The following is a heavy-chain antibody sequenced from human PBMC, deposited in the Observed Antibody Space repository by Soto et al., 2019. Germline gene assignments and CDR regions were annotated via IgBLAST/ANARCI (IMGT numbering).Heavy chain of an antibody. Sequence: QVQLQESGPGLVKPSETLSLTCTVSGGSISSYYWSWIRQPPGKGLEWLGYIYYSGSTNDNPSLKSRVTISVDTSKNQFSLKLSSVTAADTAVYYCARVLYGDYAFDIWGQGTMVTVSS. CDR2: IYYSGST. CDR3: ARVLYGDYAFDI. CDR1: GGSISSYY. V-gene: IGHV4-59*01. J-gene: IGHJ3*02. D-gene: IGHD4-17*01.